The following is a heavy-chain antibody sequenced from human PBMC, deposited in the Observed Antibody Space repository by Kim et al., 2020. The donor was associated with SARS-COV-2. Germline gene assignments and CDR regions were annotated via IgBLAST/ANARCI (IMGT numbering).Heavy chain of an antibody. Sequence: QKFQGRVTMTRDTSISTAYMELSRLRSDDTAVYYCARGDLAAGREWYFDLWGRGTLVTVSS. CDR3: ARGDLAAGREWYFDL. V-gene: IGHV1-2*02. D-gene: IGHD6-13*01. J-gene: IGHJ2*01.